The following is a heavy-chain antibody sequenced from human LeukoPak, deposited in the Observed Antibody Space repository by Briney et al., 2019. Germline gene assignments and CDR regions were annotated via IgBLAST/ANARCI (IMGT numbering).Heavy chain of an antibody. Sequence: ASVRVSCKASGYTFTSYDINGVRQATGQGLEWMGWMNPNSGNTGYAQKFQGRVTMTRNTSISTAYMELNSLKSEDTAVYYCAXXXEWGKSNYYYYMDVWGKGATVTVSS. CDR1: GYTFTSYD. V-gene: IGHV1-8*01. D-gene: IGHD1-26*01. CDR3: AXXXEWGKSNYYYYMDV. CDR2: MNPNSGNT. J-gene: IGHJ6*03.